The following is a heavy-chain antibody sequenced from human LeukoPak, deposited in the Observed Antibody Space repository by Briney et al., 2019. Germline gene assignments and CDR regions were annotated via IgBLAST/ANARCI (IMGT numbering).Heavy chain of an antibody. D-gene: IGHD2/OR15-2a*01. CDR1: GGSISSYY. V-gene: IGHV4-4*07. J-gene: IGHJ3*02. Sequence: ASETLSLTCTVSGGSISSYYWSWIRQPAGKGLEWIGRIYTSGSTNYNPPLKSRVTTSVNTSHNQFSLQLMPVTTAATAVYYCARVSLSDALDIWGQGTMVTVSS. CDR3: ARVSLSDALDI. CDR2: IYTSGST.